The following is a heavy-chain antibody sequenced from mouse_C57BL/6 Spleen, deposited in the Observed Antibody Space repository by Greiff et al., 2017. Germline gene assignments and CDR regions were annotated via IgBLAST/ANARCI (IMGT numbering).Heavy chain of an antibody. J-gene: IGHJ3*01. CDR2: IDPETGGT. CDR3: TRKRPGFAY. Sequence: VKLMESGAELVRPGASVTLSCKASGYTFTDYEMHWVKQTPVHGLEWIGAIDPETGGTAYNQKFKGKAILTADKSSSTAYMELRSLPSEDSADYYCTRKRPGFAYWGQGTLVTVSA. CDR1: GYTFTDYE. V-gene: IGHV1-15*01.